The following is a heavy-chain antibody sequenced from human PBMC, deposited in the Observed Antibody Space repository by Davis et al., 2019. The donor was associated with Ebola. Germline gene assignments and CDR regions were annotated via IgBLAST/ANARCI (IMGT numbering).Heavy chain of an antibody. CDR2: IYYSGST. CDR1: GGSIISSSSY. CDR3: ARHLKPYSNYEEYYFDY. Sequence: MPSETLSLTCTVSGGSIISSSSYWGWIRQPPRKGLEWIGSIYYSGSTYYNPSLKSRVTISVDTSKNQFSLKLSSVTAADTAVYYCARHLKPYSNYEEYYFDYWGQGTLVTVSS. J-gene: IGHJ4*02. V-gene: IGHV4-39*01. D-gene: IGHD4-11*01.